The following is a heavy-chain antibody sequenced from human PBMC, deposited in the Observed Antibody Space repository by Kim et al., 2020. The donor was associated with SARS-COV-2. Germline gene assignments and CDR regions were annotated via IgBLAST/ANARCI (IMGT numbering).Heavy chain of an antibody. CDR2: IDPSDSYT. CDR1: GYSFTSYW. CDR3: ARRSYSNYPYYYYGMDV. V-gene: IGHV5-10-1*01. D-gene: IGHD4-4*01. J-gene: IGHJ6*02. Sequence: GESLKISCKGSGYSFTSYWISWVRQMPGKGLEWMGRIDPSDSYTNYSPSFQGHVTISADKSISTAYLQWSSLKASDTAMYYCARRSYSNYPYYYYGMDVWGQGTTVTVSS.